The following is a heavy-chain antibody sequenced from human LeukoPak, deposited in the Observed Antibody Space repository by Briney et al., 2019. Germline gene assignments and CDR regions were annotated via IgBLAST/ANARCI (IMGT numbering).Heavy chain of an antibody. V-gene: IGHV3-30*18. CDR3: AKRGDRGHKSLEY. CDR1: GFTFSNYG. Sequence: GTSLRLPCVASGFTFSNYGMHWVRQAPGKGLEWVATITYDGSSEYYADSVKDRFTVSRDNSKNTLYLQMSSLKTEDTAVYYCAKRGDRGHKSLEYWGQGTLVIVSS. J-gene: IGHJ4*02. CDR2: ITYDGSSE. D-gene: IGHD3-16*01.